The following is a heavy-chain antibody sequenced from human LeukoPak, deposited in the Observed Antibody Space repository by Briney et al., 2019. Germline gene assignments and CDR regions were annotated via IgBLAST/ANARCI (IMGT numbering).Heavy chain of an antibody. CDR3: AKAGVLGYCSSTSCYAEGFDY. CDR2: ISYDGSNK. V-gene: IGHV3-30*18. D-gene: IGHD2-2*01. J-gene: IGHJ4*02. Sequence: GGSLRLSCAASGFTFSSYGMHWVRQGPGKGLEWVAVISYDGSNKYYADSVKGRFTISRDNSKNTLYLQMNSLRAEDTAVYYCAKAGVLGYCSSTSCYAEGFDYWGQGTLVTVSS. CDR1: GFTFSSYG.